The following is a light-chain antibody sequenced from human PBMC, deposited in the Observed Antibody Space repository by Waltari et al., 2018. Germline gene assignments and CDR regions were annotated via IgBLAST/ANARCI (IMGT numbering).Light chain of an antibody. Sequence: QSALTQPASVSGSPGQSITISSTGTSSDVGNYNLVSWYQQHPGKAPKPMIYDVSKRPAGVLLRFAASKSGNAASSTITGRQAEDEADYYCCSYAGSSTWVFGGGTKLTVL. CDR3: CSYAGSSTWV. J-gene: IGLJ3*02. CDR1: SSDVGNYNL. V-gene: IGLV2-23*02. CDR2: DVS.